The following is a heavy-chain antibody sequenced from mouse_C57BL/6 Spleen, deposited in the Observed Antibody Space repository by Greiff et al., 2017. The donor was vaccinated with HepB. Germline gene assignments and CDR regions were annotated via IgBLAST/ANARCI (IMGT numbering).Heavy chain of an antibody. CDR3: ARHRIYYGNYDYAMDY. J-gene: IGHJ4*01. CDR2: ISGGGGNT. Sequence: EVKLEESGGGLVKPGGSLKLSCAASGFTFSSYTMSWVRQTPEKRLEWVATISGGGGNTYYPDSVKGRFTISRDNAKNTLYLQMSSLRSEDTALYYCARHRIYYGNYDYAMDYWGQGTSVTVSS. V-gene: IGHV5-9*01. D-gene: IGHD2-1*01. CDR1: GFTFSSYT.